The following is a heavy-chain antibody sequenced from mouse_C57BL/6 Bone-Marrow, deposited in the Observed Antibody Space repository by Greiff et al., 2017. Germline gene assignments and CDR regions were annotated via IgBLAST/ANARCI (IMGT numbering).Heavy chain of an antibody. CDR1: GYTFTSYW. J-gene: IGHJ3*01. CDR2: IYPGNSDT. Sequence: DVQLQESGTVLARPGASVKMSCKTSGYTFTSYWMHWVKQRPGQGLEWIGAIYPGNSDTSYNQKFKGKDKLTAVTSASTAYMELSNLTSEDSAVYYCTRTFYYGSPFAYWGQGTLVTVSA. V-gene: IGHV1-5*01. D-gene: IGHD1-1*01. CDR3: TRTFYYGSPFAY.